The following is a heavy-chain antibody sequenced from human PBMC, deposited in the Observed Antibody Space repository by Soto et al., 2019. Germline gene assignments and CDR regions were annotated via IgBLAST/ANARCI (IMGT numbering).Heavy chain of an antibody. J-gene: IGHJ4*02. D-gene: IGHD3-22*01. CDR1: GFTFSSYD. CDR2: IGTAGDT. Sequence: PGGSLRLSCAASGFTFSSYDMHWVRQATGKGLEWVSAIGTAGDTYYPGSVKGRFTISRENAKNSLYLQMNSLRAEGTAVYYCARTPYYDSSGYYDYWGQGTLVTVSS. V-gene: IGHV3-13*01. CDR3: ARTPYYDSSGYYDY.